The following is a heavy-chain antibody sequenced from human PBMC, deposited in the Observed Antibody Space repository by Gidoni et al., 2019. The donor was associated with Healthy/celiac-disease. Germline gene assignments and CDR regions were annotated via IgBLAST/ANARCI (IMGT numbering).Heavy chain of an antibody. V-gene: IGHV3-23*01. CDR1: GFTFRSYA. D-gene: IGHD1-20*01. CDR2: ISGSGGST. CDR3: AKLNWNYFDY. Sequence: EVQLLESGGGLVQPGGSLRLPCAASGFTFRSYAMSGVRQAPGKGLAWVSAISGSGGSTYYADSVKSRFTISRDNSKNTLYLQMNSLRAEDTAVYYCAKLNWNYFDYWGQGTLVTVSS. J-gene: IGHJ4*02.